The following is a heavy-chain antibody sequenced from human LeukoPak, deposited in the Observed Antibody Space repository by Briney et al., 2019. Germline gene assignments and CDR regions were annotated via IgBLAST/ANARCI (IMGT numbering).Heavy chain of an antibody. CDR3: ARDPAYCGGDCYSNFDY. D-gene: IGHD2-21*01. J-gene: IGHJ4*02. Sequence: GGSLRLSCAASGFTVSSNYMSWVRQAPRKGLEWVSVIYSGGSTYYADSVKGRFTISRDNSKNTLYLQMNSLRAEDTAVYYCARDPAYCGGDCYSNFDYWGQGTLVTVSS. CDR1: GFTVSSNY. V-gene: IGHV3-66*02. CDR2: IYSGGST.